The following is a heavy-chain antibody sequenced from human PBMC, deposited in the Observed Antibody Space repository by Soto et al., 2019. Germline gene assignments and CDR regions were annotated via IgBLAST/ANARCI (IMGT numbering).Heavy chain of an antibody. CDR2: IWYDGSNK. Sequence: QVQLVESGGGVVQPGRSLRLSCAASGFTFCSYGMHWVRQAPGKGLEWVAIIWYDGSNKYYADSVKGRFTISRDNSKNTLYLQMNSLRAEDTAMYYCARDFDEVIPAGIGYWGQGTLVTASS. CDR1: GFTFCSYG. J-gene: IGHJ4*02. V-gene: IGHV3-33*01. CDR3: ARDFDEVIPAGIGY. D-gene: IGHD2-2*02.